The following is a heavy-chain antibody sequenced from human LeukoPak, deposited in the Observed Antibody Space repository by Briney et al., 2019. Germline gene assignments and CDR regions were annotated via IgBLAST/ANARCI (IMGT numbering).Heavy chain of an antibody. J-gene: IGHJ6*03. CDR2: INHSGST. CDR3: ARGFAQQVGTGYFYMDV. Sequence: PSETLSLTCAVYGGSFSGYYGSWIRQPPGKGLEWIGEINHSGSTNYNQSLKSRVTISVDTSKNQFSLKLSSVTAADTAVYYCARGFAQQVGTGYFYMDVWGKGTTVTVSS. V-gene: IGHV4-34*01. CDR1: GGSFSGYY. D-gene: IGHD6-13*01.